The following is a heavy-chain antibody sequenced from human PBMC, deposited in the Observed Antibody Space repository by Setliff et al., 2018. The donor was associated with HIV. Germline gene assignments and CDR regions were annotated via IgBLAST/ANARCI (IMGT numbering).Heavy chain of an antibody. Sequence: VASVKVSCKAPGGTFNTYAISWVRQAPGQGLEWMGGIIPLFPTSTYAQKFQGRVTMTADESTSTTYMDLNNLRSEDTAVYYCARGPPYFGSGSRPVAFDIWGQGTMVTVSS. D-gene: IGHD3-10*01. CDR3: ARGPPYFGSGSRPVAFDI. CDR2: IIPLFPTS. J-gene: IGHJ3*02. CDR1: GGTFNTYA. V-gene: IGHV1-69*13.